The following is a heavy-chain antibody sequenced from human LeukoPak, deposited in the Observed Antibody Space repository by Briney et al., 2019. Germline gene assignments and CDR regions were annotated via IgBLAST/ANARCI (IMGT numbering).Heavy chain of an antibody. D-gene: IGHD6-19*01. V-gene: IGHV1-46*01. CDR3: AKCRLSSSGSADY. Sequence: ASVKVSCKASGYTFTSYYMHWVRQAPGLGLEWMGKINPSGGNTAYAQMFQGRVTMTRDTSTSTVYMELTSLRSDDTAVYYCAKCRLSSSGSADYWGQGTLVTVSS. CDR1: GYTFTSYY. CDR2: INPSGGNT. J-gene: IGHJ4*02.